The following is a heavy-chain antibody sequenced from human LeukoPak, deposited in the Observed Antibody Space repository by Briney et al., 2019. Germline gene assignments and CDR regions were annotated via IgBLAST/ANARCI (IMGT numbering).Heavy chain of an antibody. CDR3: ARDGPWKSDC. V-gene: IGHV4-39*02. CDR1: GGSVDTNYY. CDR2: ICSGGNT. D-gene: IGHD1-1*01. J-gene: IGHJ4*02. Sequence: SETLSLTCTVSGGSVDTNYYWGWIRQPPGKGLEWIGRICSGGNTCYNPSLGGRVTIFADSAKNQFSLQLPSVTAADTAVYYCARDGPWKSDCWGQGTLVTVSS.